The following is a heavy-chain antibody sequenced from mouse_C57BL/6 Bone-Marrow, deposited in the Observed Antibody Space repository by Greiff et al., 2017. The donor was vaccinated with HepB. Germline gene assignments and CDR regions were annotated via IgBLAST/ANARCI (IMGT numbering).Heavy chain of an antibody. CDR2: INPNNGGT. CDR3: AFITIRFAY. D-gene: IGHD1-1*02. CDR1: GYTFTDYY. J-gene: IGHJ3*01. V-gene: IGHV1-26*01. Sequence: VQLQQSGPELVKPGASVKISCKASGYTFTDYYMNWVKQSHGKSLEWIGDINPNNGGTSYNQKFKGKATLTVDKSSSTAYMELRSLTSEDSAVYYCAFITIRFAYWGQGTLVTVSA.